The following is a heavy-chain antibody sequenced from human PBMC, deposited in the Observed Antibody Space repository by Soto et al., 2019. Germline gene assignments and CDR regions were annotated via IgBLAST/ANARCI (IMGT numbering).Heavy chain of an antibody. Sequence: TPSPPPAVSGGPLSHGGFSWSWIRQPPGKGLEWIGYIYHSGSTYYNPSLKSRVTISVDRSKNQFSLKLSSVTAADTAVYYCARVPDRWGQGTLVTSPQ. CDR3: ARVPDR. J-gene: IGHJ5*02. CDR1: GGPLSHGGFS. D-gene: IGHD2-2*01. CDR2: IYHSGST. V-gene: IGHV4-30-2*01.